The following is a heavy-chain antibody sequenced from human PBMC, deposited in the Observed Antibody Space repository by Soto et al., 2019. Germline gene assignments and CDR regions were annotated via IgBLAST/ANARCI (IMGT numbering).Heavy chain of an antibody. Sequence: SETLSLNCTVSGGSISRYYWSWIRQPPGKGLEWIGYIYHIGTTNYNPSLKSRVTISVDTSKNQVSLKLSSVTAADTAVYYCAREGDEGNYFDYWGQGTLVTVSS. D-gene: IGHD3-10*01. J-gene: IGHJ4*02. CDR1: GGSISRYY. CDR3: AREGDEGNYFDY. V-gene: IGHV4-59*01. CDR2: IYHIGTT.